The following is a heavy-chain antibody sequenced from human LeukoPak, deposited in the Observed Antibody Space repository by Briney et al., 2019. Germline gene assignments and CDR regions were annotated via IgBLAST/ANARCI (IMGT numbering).Heavy chain of an antibody. D-gene: IGHD6-19*01. Sequence: GGSLRLSCGASGFTFSNFAMTWVRQAPGRGLEWVSALSGSGFNTYYADSVKGRFTISRDNSKNTLYLQMNSLRAEDTAVYYCAKYEGSSGWYGLWGQGTLVTVSS. V-gene: IGHV3-23*01. CDR3: AKYEGSSGWYGL. CDR2: LSGSGFNT. J-gene: IGHJ4*02. CDR1: GFTFSNFA.